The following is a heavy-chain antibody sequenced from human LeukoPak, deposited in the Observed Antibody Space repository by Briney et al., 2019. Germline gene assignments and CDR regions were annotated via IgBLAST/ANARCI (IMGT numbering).Heavy chain of an antibody. J-gene: IGHJ5*02. CDR3: AREPGFDSSGYLNWFDP. V-gene: IGHV4-59*01. Sequence: SETLSLTCTVSGGSISSYYWSWIRQPPGKGLEWIACISYSGSTKYNPSLKSRVTISVDTSKNQHSLKLSSVTAADTGVYYCAREPGFDSSGYLNWFDPWGQGTLVTVSS. CDR2: ISYSGST. CDR1: GGSISSYY. D-gene: IGHD3-22*01.